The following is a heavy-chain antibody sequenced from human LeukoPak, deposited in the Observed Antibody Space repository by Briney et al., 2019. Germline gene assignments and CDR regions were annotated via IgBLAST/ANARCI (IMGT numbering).Heavy chain of an antibody. D-gene: IGHD3-9*01. J-gene: IGHJ3*02. V-gene: IGHV4-34*01. CDR1: GESFSGYY. Sequence: PSDTLSLTCAVYGESFSGYYWSWIRQPPGKGLEWIGEINHSGSTNYNPSLKSRVTISVDTSKNQFSLKLSSVTAADTAVYYCASRPEFDWLYRRDAFDIWGQGTMVTVSS. CDR2: INHSGST. CDR3: ASRPEFDWLYRRDAFDI.